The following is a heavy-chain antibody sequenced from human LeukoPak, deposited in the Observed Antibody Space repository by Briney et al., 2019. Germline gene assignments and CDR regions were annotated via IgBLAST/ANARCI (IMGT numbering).Heavy chain of an antibody. CDR2: IIPILGIA. CDR3: ASPEDSSGWFY. D-gene: IGHD6-19*01. J-gene: IGHJ1*01. Sequence: SVKVSCKASGYTFTSYGISWVRQAPGQGLEWMGRIIPILGIANYAQKFQGRVTITADKSTSTAYMELSSLRSEDTAVYYCASPEDSSGWFYWGQGTLVTVSS. CDR1: GYTFTSYG. V-gene: IGHV1-69*04.